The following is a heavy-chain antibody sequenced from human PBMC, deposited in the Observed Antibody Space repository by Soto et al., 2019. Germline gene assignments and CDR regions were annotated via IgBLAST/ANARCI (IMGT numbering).Heavy chain of an antibody. CDR3: ARLGIAARPWPLAFDI. CDR2: IYYSGST. D-gene: IGHD6-6*01. Sequence: SETLSLTCTGSGGSISSYYWSWIRQPPGKGLEWIGYIYYSGSTNYNPSLKSRVTISVDTSKNQFSLKLSSVTAADTAVYYCARLGIAARPWPLAFDIWGQGTMVTVSS. V-gene: IGHV4-59*08. CDR1: GGSISSYY. J-gene: IGHJ3*02.